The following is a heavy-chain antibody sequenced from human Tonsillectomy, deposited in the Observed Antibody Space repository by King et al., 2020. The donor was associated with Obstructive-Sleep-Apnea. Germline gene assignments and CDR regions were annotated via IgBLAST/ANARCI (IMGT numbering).Heavy chain of an antibody. V-gene: IGHV3-11*06. CDR2: FSSISSYT. Sequence: VQLVESGGGLVKPGGSLRLSCAASGFTFSDYYMSWIRQAPGKGLGGVSYFSSISSYTNYADSVKGRLTISRDNAKNSLYLQMNSRGAEDTAVYYCARILDDNFDYWGQGTLVTVSS. CDR1: GFTFSDYY. D-gene: IGHD3-3*02. CDR3: ARILDDNFDY. J-gene: IGHJ4*02.